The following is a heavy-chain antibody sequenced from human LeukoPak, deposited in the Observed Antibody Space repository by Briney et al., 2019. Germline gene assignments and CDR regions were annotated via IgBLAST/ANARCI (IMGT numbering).Heavy chain of an antibody. CDR2: IRSKTFGGTA. V-gene: IGHV3-49*04. Sequence: PGGSLKLSSTASGFTFRDYAMNWVRQAPGKGLEWVGFIRSKTFGGTAEYAASVKGRFTISRDDSKSIAYLEMNSLKTEDTGMYYCTQGYWGQGTLVTVSS. J-gene: IGHJ4*02. CDR3: TQGY. CDR1: GFTFRDYA.